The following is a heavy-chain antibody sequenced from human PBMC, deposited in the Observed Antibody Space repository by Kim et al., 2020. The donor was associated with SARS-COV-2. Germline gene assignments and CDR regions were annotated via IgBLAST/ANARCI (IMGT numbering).Heavy chain of an antibody. V-gene: IGHV4-4*08. CDR2: T. Sequence: THYNPPLKSRVTIYVDTSKNQFSRKLGSVTAADTAVYYCARLYNGYRTDYWGQGTLVTVSS. D-gene: IGHD5-12*01. CDR3: ARLYNGYRTDY. J-gene: IGHJ4*02.